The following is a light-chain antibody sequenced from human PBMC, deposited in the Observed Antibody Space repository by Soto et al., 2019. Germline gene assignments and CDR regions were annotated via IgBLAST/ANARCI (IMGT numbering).Light chain of an antibody. CDR2: EAS. J-gene: IGKJ2*01. Sequence: IQMTHSPATLSASVGDRVTITFRASQSISRWLAWYQQKPGTAPKLLIYEASTLESGVPSRFSGSRSGTEFTLTVSSLQPDDFATYYCQQYNDICPYTFGQGTKVDIK. V-gene: IGKV1-5*03. CDR1: QSISRW. CDR3: QQYNDICPYT.